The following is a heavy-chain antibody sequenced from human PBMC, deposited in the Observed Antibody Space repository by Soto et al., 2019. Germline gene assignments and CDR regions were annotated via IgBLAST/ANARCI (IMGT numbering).Heavy chain of an antibody. V-gene: IGHV1-69*06. CDR1: GYTFSGYA. J-gene: IGHJ4*02. Sequence: SLNRSCKASGYTFSGYAISWVRQAPGKGLEWMGGFIPNFGTANYAQKFQGRVTITEDTSTSTAYMELSSLRSEDTAVYSCTGKDGSNSNLLDFDSWGKGTLVPVS. D-gene: IGHD4-4*01. CDR2: FIPNFGTA. CDR3: TGKDGSNSNLLDFDS.